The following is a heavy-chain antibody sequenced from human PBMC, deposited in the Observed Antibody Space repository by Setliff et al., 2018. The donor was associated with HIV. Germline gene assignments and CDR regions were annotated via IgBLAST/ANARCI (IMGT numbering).Heavy chain of an antibody. CDR1: GGSFTGNY. V-gene: IGHV4-34*01. CDR3: ARGSYRGSGYIVRYFDN. J-gene: IGHJ4*02. D-gene: IGHD3-3*01. CDR2: INHSGNT. Sequence: SSETLSLTCAVYGGSFTGNYWNWVRQPPGRGLEWIGEINHSGNTNHNPSLMGRVSFSVDKSKNQFFLKLSSVTAADTAVYYCARGSYRGSGYIVRYFDNWGQGTLVTVSS.